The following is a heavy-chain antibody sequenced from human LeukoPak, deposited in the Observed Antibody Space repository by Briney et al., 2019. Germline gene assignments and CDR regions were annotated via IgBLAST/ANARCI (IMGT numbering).Heavy chain of an antibody. D-gene: IGHD4-4*01. CDR3: ARQSDYYSNFDY. V-gene: IGHV4-30-2*02. CDR1: GGSISSGGYS. Sequence: PSETLSLTCAVSGGSISSGGYSWSWIRQPPGKGLEWIGYIYHSGSTNYNPSLKSRVTISVDTSKNQFSLKLSSVTAADTAVYYCARQSDYYSNFDYWGQGTLVTVSS. CDR2: IYHSGST. J-gene: IGHJ4*02.